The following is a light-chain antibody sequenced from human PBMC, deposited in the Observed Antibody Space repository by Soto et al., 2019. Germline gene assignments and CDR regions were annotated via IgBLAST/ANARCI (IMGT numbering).Light chain of an antibody. J-gene: IGKJ1*01. CDR3: QQRSNWPPWT. V-gene: IGKV3D-20*02. Sequence: EMVLTQSPGTLSLSPGERATLSCRASQSVASNNLAWYQQIPGQSPRILIYGASSRATGIPDRFSGSGSGTDFTLTISGLQSEDFAVYYCQQRSNWPPWTFGQGTKVDIK. CDR1: QSVASNN. CDR2: GAS.